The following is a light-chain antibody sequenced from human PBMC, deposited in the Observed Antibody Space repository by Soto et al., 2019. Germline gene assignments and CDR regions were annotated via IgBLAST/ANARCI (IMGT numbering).Light chain of an antibody. CDR2: KAS. J-gene: IGKJ1*01. CDR1: QTISSW. CDR3: QQYNSYRT. Sequence: DIQMTQSPSSLSSSVGDGFTITCRSSQTISSWLAWYQQKPGKAPKLLIYKASSLESGVPSRFSGSGSGTEFTLTISSLQPDDFATYYCQQYNSYRTFGQGTKVDIK. V-gene: IGKV1-5*03.